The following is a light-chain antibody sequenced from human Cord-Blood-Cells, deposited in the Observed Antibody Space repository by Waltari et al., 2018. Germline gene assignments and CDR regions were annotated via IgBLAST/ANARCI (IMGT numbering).Light chain of an antibody. CDR2: GAS. CDR1: QSVSSRS. J-gene: IGKJ2*01. Sequence: IELTQSPGTLSLSPGERATLTCRASQSVSSRSLAWYQQKPGQAPRLLIYGASSRATGITDRFSGSGSGTDFTLTISRLEPEDVAVYYCQQYGSSPYTFGQGTKLEIK. V-gene: IGKV3-20*01. CDR3: QQYGSSPYT.